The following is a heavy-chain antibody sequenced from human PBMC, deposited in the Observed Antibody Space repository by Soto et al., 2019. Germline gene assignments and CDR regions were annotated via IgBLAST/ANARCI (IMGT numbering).Heavy chain of an antibody. CDR2: VYYSGST. D-gene: IGHD6-13*01. J-gene: IGHJ4*02. CDR1: GDSVNSYH. CDR3: ARAETSGIRYFDY. V-gene: IGHV4-59*02. Sequence: SETLSLTCTVTGDSVNSYHWSWMRQPPGKGLECMGYVYYSGSTNYNPSLKSRVTTSVDTSKNQISLRLKSVTAADTAVYYCARAETSGIRYFDYWGQGSLVTVS.